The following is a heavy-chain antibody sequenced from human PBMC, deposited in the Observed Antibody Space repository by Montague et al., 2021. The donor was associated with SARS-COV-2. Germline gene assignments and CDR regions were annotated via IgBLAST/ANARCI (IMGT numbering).Heavy chain of an antibody. Sequence: PALVKPTQTLTLTCTVSGFSLSTSGEGVGWIRQPPGKALEWPALIFWDDDKRYSPSLKNRVTITKDTSKNQVVLRMTNMDPLDTATYYCAHKVKWELYYFDYWGQGTLVTVSS. CDR3: AHKVKWELYYFDY. V-gene: IGHV2-5*02. D-gene: IGHD4-23*01. CDR2: IFWDDDK. CDR1: GFSLSTSGEG. J-gene: IGHJ4*02.